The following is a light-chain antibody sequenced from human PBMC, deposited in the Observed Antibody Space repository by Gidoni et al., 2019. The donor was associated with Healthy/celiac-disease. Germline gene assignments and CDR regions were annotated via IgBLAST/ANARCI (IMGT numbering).Light chain of an antibody. J-gene: IGLJ2*01. CDR1: SLRSYY. CDR3: NSRDSSGNPHVV. CDR2: GKN. V-gene: IGLV3-19*01. Sequence: SSELTQDPAVSVALGQTFRITCQGDSLRSYYASWYPQKPGQAPVLVIYGKNNRPSGIPDRFSGSSSGNTASLTITGAQAEDEADYYCNSRDSSGNPHVVFGGGTKLTVL.